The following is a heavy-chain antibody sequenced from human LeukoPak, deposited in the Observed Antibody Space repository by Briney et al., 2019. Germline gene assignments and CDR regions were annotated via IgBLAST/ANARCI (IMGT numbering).Heavy chain of an antibody. J-gene: IGHJ4*02. CDR1: GFTYRNYN. CDR3: ARIGAGSSRDY. CDR2: IVGSSST. D-gene: IGHD6-13*01. Sequence: GGSLRLSCAASGFTYRNYNMHWVRQAPGKGLEWVSSIVGSSSTYYADSLKGRFTISRDNAKNSLYLQMNSLRAEDTAVYYCARIGAGSSRDYWGQGTLVTVSS. V-gene: IGHV3-21*01.